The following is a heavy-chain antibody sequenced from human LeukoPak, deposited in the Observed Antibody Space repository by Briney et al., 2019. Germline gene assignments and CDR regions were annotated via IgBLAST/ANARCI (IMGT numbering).Heavy chain of an antibody. CDR1: GGSISSYY. CDR3: ASQYCSRTSCSDWFDS. J-gene: IGHJ5*01. D-gene: IGHD2-2*01. V-gene: IGHV4-59*01. Sequence: SETLSLTCTVSGGSISSYYWSWIRQPPGKGLEWIGYIYYSGSTNYNPSLNIRVTISVDTSKNQFSLKLSFVAAADTDVYYCASQYCSRTSCSDWFDSWGQGTLVTVSS. CDR2: IYYSGST.